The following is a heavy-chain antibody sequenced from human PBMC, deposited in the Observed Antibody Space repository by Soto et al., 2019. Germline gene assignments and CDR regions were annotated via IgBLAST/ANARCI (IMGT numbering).Heavy chain of an antibody. CDR3: AAGDSSDTGDH. D-gene: IGHD5-18*01. V-gene: IGHV1-69*01. J-gene: IGHJ4*02. CDR2: TTAILGTR. Sequence: QVQLVQSGAEVKKPGSSVKVSCKASGDTLSHYGVRWVRQVPGKGLEWMGGTTAILGTRDYAQKVQGRMTLTSDESTTTSYMELTSLTSDDTAVYYCAAGDSSDTGDHWVQGTLVTVSS. CDR1: GDTLSHYG.